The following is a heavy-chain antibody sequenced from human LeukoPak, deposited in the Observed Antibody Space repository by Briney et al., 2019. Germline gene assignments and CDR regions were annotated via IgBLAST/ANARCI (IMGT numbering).Heavy chain of an antibody. CDR2: IYYSGST. D-gene: IGHD3-10*01. CDR1: GGSISSSSYY. V-gene: IGHV4-39*01. J-gene: IGHJ5*02. CDR3: ASGRYYGSGSQYNWFDP. Sequence: SETLSLTCTVSGGSISSSSYYWGWIRQPPGKGLEWIGSIYYSGSTYYNPSLKSRVTISVDTSKNQFSLKPSSVTAADTAVYYCASGRYYGSGSQYNWFDPWGQGTLVTVSS.